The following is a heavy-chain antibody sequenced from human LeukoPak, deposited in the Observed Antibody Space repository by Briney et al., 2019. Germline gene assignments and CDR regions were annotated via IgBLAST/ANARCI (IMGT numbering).Heavy chain of an antibody. CDR2: IDSAGDN. CDR3: AREQATIRQCSGGTSFVLLAAFDI. J-gene: IGHJ3*02. V-gene: IGHV3-13*01. Sequence: PGGSLRLSCAASGFTFGTYDMHWVRQATGKGLEWVACIDSAGDNYNPGTVKDRFTIARENPKTSFIFQVNRPRAGDTAVYYCAREQATIRQCSGGTSFVLLAAFDIWGQGKMVTVSS. D-gene: IGHD2-15*01. CDR1: GFTFGTYD.